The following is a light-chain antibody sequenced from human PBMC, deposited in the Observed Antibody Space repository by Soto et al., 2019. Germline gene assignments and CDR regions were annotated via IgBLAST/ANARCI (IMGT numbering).Light chain of an antibody. CDR2: DVT. Sequence: QSVLTQPPSASGSPGQSVTISCTGTSSDVGTHSYVSWYQQHAGKAPKLMIYDVTKRPSGVPDRFSGSKSANTASLTVSGLQAEDEADYYCLCYAGGHNWGFGGGTNVTV. CDR1: SSDVGTHSY. CDR3: LCYAGGHNWG. J-gene: IGLJ2*01. V-gene: IGLV2-8*01.